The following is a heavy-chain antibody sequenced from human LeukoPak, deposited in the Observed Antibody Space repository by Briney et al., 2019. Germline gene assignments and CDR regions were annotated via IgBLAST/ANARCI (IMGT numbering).Heavy chain of an antibody. J-gene: IGHJ6*02. CDR3: AKLMTTVVKSRYYYGMDV. CDR2: ISSSGSTI. Sequence: SGGSLRLSCAASGFTFSDYYMSWIRQAPGKGLEWVSYISSSGSTIYYADSVKGRFTISRDNAKNTLYLQMNSLRAEDTAVYYCAKLMTTVVKSRYYYGMDVWGQGTTVTVSS. V-gene: IGHV3-11*01. CDR1: GFTFSDYY. D-gene: IGHD4-23*01.